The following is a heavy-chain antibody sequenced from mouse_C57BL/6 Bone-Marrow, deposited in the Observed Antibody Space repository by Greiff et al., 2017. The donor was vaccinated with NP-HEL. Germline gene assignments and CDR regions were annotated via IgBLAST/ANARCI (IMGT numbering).Heavy chain of an antibody. J-gene: IGHJ4*01. CDR2: INYDGSST. Sequence: EVQLQESEGGLVQPGSSMKLSCTASGFTFSDYYMAWVRQVPEKGLEWVANINYDGSSTYYLDSLKSRFIISRNNAKNILYLQMSSLKSEDTATYYCARDDPITTDAMDYWGQGTSVTVSS. CDR1: GFTFSDYY. V-gene: IGHV5-16*01. CDR3: ARDDPITTDAMDY. D-gene: IGHD1-1*01.